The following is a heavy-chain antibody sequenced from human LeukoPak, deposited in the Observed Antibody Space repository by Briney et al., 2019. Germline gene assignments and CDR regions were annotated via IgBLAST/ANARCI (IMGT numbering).Heavy chain of an antibody. CDR1: GGSISSYY. V-gene: IGHV4-59*01. CDR2: IYYSGST. CDR3: ARHGDLYYYYYMDV. J-gene: IGHJ6*03. Sequence: VKPSETLSPTCTVSGGSISSYYWSWIRQPPGKGLEWIGYIYYSGSTNYNPSLKSRVTISVDTSKNQFSLKLSSVTAADTAVYYCARHGDLYYYYYMDVWGKGTTVTVSS. D-gene: IGHD3-10*01.